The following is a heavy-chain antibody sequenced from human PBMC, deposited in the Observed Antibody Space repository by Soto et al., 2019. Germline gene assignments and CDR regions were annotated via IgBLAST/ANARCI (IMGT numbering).Heavy chain of an antibody. V-gene: IGHV3-23*01. CDR3: ARQAHGDYNSVRYYYMDV. J-gene: IGHJ6*03. Sequence: PGGFLRLSCAASGFTFNIYAMTWVRQAPGKGLEWVSAVSRYGDITYYADSVEGRFSISGDNAKNSLYLQMNSLRAEDTAVYYCARQAHGDYNSVRYYYMDVWGKGTTVTVSS. D-gene: IGHD4-17*01. CDR1: GFTFNIYA. CDR2: VSRYGDIT.